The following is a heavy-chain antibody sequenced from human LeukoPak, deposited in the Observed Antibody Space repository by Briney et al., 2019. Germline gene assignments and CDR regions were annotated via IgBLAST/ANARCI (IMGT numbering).Heavy chain of an antibody. J-gene: IGHJ4*02. Sequence: PSETLSLTCSVSGGSISSYYWSWIRQPPGKGLEWIGYIYSSGSTNYNPSLKSRVTISVDTSKNQFSLKLSSVTAADTAMYYCARHSTRGGDFDYWGQGTLVTVSS. CDR1: GGSISSYY. V-gene: IGHV4-59*08. CDR3: ARHSTRGGDFDY. CDR2: IYSSGST. D-gene: IGHD2-21*01.